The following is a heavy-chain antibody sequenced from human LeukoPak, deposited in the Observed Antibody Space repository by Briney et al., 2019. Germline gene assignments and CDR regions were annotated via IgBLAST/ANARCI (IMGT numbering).Heavy chain of an antibody. J-gene: IGHJ4*02. Sequence: SETQSLTCAVYGGSFSGYYWSWIRQPPGKGLEWIGEINHSGSTNYNPSLKSRVTISVDTSKNQFSLKLSSVTAADTAVYYCARSHYYGSGSYYKDFYYFDYWGQGTLVTVSS. CDR2: INHSGST. D-gene: IGHD3-10*01. CDR1: GGSFSGYY. V-gene: IGHV4-34*01. CDR3: ARSHYYGSGSYYKDFYYFDY.